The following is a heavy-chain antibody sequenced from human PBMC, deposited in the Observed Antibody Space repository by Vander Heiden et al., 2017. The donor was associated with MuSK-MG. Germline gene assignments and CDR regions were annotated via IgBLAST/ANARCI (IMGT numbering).Heavy chain of an antibody. CDR1: GFTFSRYA. D-gene: IGHD3-22*01. V-gene: IGHV3-23*04. CDR3: AKGYDSSGYTPNDAFDI. Sequence: EVQLVESGGGLVQPGGSLRLSCPASGFTFSRYAMSWVRQAPGKGLEWVSAISGSGGSTYYADSVKGRFTISRDNSKNTLYLQMNSLRAEDTAVYYCAKGYDSSGYTPNDAFDIWGQGTMVTVSS. J-gene: IGHJ3*02. CDR2: ISGSGGST.